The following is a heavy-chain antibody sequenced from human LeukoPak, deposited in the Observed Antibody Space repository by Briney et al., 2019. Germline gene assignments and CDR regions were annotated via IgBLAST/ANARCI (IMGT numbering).Heavy chain of an antibody. D-gene: IGHD5-18*01. CDR2: IKQDRSEK. CDR1: GFTFSTYW. Sequence: GGSLRLSCAASGFTFSTYWMSWVRQAPGKGLEWVAHIKQDRSEKYYVDSVKGRFTVARDNAKNSLYLQMNSLRAEDTAVYYCARDPSRGYNYGYGDYWGQGTLVIVSS. CDR3: ARDPSRGYNYGYGDY. J-gene: IGHJ4*02. V-gene: IGHV3-7*01.